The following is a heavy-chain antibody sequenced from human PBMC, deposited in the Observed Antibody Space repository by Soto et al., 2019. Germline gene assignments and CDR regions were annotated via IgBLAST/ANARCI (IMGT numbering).Heavy chain of an antibody. V-gene: IGHV1-18*04. CDR3: ARDLPIPVADNYYQYYGKDV. Sequence: SAVKVSCKASGYTFTSYGISWVRQAPGQGLERMGWISAYNGNTNYAQKIQGRVSMTTETCTSTAYMELRSLRCDDTAVYSCARDLPIPVADNYYQYYGKDVWGQGTAVSVSS. J-gene: IGHJ6*02. CDR1: GYTFTSYG. D-gene: IGHD6-19*01. CDR2: ISAYNGNT.